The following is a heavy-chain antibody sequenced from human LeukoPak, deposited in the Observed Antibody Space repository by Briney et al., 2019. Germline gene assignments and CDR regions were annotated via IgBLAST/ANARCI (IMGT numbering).Heavy chain of an antibody. D-gene: IGHD2-15*01. V-gene: IGHV3-7*01. CDR2: IKQDGSEK. CDR1: GFTFSDYY. J-gene: IGHJ3*02. CDR3: ARYCSGGSCYHDAFDI. Sequence: GGSLRLSCAASGFTFSDYYMSWVRQAPGKGLEWVANIKQDGSEKYYVDSVKGRFTISRDNAKNSLYLQMNSLRAEDTAVYYCARYCSGGSCYHDAFDIWGQGTMVTVSS.